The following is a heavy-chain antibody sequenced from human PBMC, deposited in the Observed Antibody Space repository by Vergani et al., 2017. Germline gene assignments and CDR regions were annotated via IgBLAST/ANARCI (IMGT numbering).Heavy chain of an antibody. Sequence: QVRLQESGPGLVKPSETLSLTCSVPGCSMSGYYWSWIRQPPGKELEWIGYMYHSGSTNYNPSLETRVTISGDTSKNQFSLKLNSVTAADTAVYYCGRVADFYGLGSRLLDLWGQGILVTVSS. D-gene: IGHD3-10*01. CDR1: GCSMSGYY. CDR3: GRVADFYGLGSRLLDL. V-gene: IGHV4-59*01. CDR2: MYHSGST. J-gene: IGHJ5*02.